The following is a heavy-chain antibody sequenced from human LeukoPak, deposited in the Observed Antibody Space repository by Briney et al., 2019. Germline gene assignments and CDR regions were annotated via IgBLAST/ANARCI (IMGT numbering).Heavy chain of an antibody. D-gene: IGHD1-1*01. V-gene: IGHV4-59*12. CDR1: GGSISSYY. CDR2: IYYSGST. CDR3: ARDRGTWNDDGFDY. J-gene: IGHJ4*02. Sequence: PSETLSLTCTVSGGSISSYYWSWIRQPPGKGLEWIGYIYYSGSTNYNPSLKSRVTISVDTSKNQFSLKLSSVTAADTAVYYCARDRGTWNDDGFDYWGQGTLVTVSS.